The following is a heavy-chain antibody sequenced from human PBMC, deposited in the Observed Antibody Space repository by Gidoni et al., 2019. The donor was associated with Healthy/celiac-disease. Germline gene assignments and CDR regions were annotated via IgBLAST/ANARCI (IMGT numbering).Heavy chain of an antibody. CDR1: FSGYY. CDR3: ARVRSRSSWGPWWGY. CDR2: INHSGST. J-gene: IGHJ4*02. D-gene: IGHD6-13*01. V-gene: IGHV4-34*01. Sequence: FSGYYWSWIRQPPGKGLEWIGEINHSGSTNYNPSLKSRVTISVDTSKNQFSLKLSSVTAADTAVYYCARVRSRSSWGPWWGYWGQGTLVTVSS.